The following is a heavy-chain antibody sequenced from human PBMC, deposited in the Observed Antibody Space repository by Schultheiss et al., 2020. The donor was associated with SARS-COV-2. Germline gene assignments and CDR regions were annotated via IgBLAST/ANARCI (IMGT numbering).Heavy chain of an antibody. CDR2: ISYDGSNK. CDR3: AKGDSSGSNYYGMDV. J-gene: IGHJ6*02. D-gene: IGHD3-22*01. Sequence: GGSLRLSCAASGFTFSSYPMHWVRQAPGKGLEWVAVISYDGSNKYYADSVKGRFTISRDNSKNTLYLQMNSLRAEDTAVYYCAKGDSSGSNYYGMDVWGQGTTVTVSS. V-gene: IGHV3-30*04. CDR1: GFTFSSYP.